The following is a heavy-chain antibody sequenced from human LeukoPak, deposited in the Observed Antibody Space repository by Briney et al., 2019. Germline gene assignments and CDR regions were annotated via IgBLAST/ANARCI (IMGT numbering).Heavy chain of an antibody. D-gene: IGHD6-25*01. J-gene: IGHJ4*02. V-gene: IGHV3-23*01. Sequence: PGGSLRLFCAASGFIFSTNAMSWVRQAPGNGLEGVSVISGSGGSTYYADSVKGRFTISRDNSANTLYLQMNSLRAEDTAVYYCAKDQAGSAVPLDYWGQGTLVTVSS. CDR3: AKDQAGSAVPLDY. CDR1: GFIFSTNA. CDR2: ISGSGGST.